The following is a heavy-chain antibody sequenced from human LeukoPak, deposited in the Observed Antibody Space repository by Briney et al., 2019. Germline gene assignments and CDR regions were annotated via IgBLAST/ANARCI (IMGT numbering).Heavy chain of an antibody. CDR3: VSAGYSSSWYSD. D-gene: IGHD6-13*01. Sequence: GASVKVSCKASGYTFTGYYMHWVRQAPGQGLEWMGWINPNSGGTNYVQKFQGRVTMTRDTSISTAYTELSRLRSDDTAVYYCVSAGYSSSWYSDWGQGTLVTVSS. CDR2: INPNSGGT. V-gene: IGHV1-2*02. CDR1: GYTFTGYY. J-gene: IGHJ4*02.